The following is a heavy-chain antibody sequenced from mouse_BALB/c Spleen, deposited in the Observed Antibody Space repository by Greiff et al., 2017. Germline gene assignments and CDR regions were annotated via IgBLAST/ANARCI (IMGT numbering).Heavy chain of an antibody. J-gene: IGHJ2*01. CDR2: ISYSGST. V-gene: IGHV3-2*02. Sequence: EVKVEESGPGLVKPSQSLSLTCTVTGYSITSDYAWNWIRQFPGNKLEWMGYISYSGSTSYNPSLKSRISITRDTSKNQFFLQLNSVTTEDTATYYCARYNYYGSSPFDYWGQGTTLTVSS. CDR1: GYSITSDYA. D-gene: IGHD1-1*01. CDR3: ARYNYYGSSPFDY.